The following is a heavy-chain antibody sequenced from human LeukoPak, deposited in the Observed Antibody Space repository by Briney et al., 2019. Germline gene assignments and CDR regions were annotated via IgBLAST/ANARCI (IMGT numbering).Heavy chain of an antibody. V-gene: IGHV4-59*01. CDR1: GGSISGYY. CDR3: ARGAGWYDY. CDR2: VSHSGST. J-gene: IGHJ4*02. Sequence: PSETLSLTCTVSGGSISGYYWSWLRQPPGKGLEWIAYVSHSGSTNYNPSLMSRVTMSKDTSKNQFSLKLSSVTAADTAVYYCARGAGWYDYWGQGTLGAVS. D-gene: IGHD6-19*01.